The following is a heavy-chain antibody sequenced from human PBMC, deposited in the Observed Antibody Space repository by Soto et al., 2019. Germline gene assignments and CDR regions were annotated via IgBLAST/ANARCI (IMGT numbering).Heavy chain of an antibody. CDR2: ISGSGGRS. CDR3: AKAYFVWSSEQPYYFDY. D-gene: IGHD3-16*01. J-gene: IGHJ4*02. Sequence: PGGSLRLSCAASGFTVSNYAMTWVRQGPGKGLEWVSGISGSGGRSYYADSVKGRFTISRDNSKSTLYLQMNSLRAEDTAVYYCAKAYFVWSSEQPYYFDYWGQGTLVTVSS. V-gene: IGHV3-23*01. CDR1: GFTVSNYA.